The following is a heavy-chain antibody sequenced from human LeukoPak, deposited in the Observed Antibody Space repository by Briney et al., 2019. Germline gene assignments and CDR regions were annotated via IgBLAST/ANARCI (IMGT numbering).Heavy chain of an antibody. CDR1: GFTFSSYG. V-gene: IGHV3-30*18. D-gene: IGHD4-11*01. CDR3: AKVDLHDDAFDI. J-gene: IGHJ3*02. Sequence: GGSLRLSCAASGFTFSSYGMHWVRQAPGKGLEWVAVISYDGSNKYYADSVKGRFTISRDNSKNTLYLQMNSLRAEDTAVYYCAKVDLHDDAFDIWGQGTMVTVSS. CDR2: ISYDGSNK.